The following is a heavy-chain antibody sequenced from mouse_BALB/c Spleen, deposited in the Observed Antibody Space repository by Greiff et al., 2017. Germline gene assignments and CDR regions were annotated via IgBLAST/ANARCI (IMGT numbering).Heavy chain of an antibody. D-gene: IGHD1-1*01. CDR3: ARDRGNYGSSIYAMDY. CDR1: GFTFSSYA. V-gene: IGHV5-9-4*01. CDR2: ISSGGSYT. Sequence: EVKVVESGGGLVKPGGSLKLSCAASGFTFSSYAMSWVRQSPEKRLEWVAEISSGGSYTYYPDTVTGRFTISRDNAKNTLYLEMSSLRSEDTAMYYCARDRGNYGSSIYAMDYWGQGTSVTVSS. J-gene: IGHJ4*01.